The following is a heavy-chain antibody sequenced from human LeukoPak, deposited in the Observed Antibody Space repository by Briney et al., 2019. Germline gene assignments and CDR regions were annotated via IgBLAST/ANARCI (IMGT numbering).Heavy chain of an antibody. D-gene: IGHD3-16*02. V-gene: IGHV4-39*01. J-gene: IGHJ4*02. Sequence: KPSETLSLTCTVSGDSISSSRYYWGWIRQPPGKGLEWIGSIYYSGSTYYNPSLKSRVTISVDTSKNQFSLKLSSVTAADTAVYYCARQGTSYDSVWGSYRPSPFDYWGQGTLVTVSS. CDR2: IYYSGST. CDR1: GDSISSSRYY. CDR3: ARQGTSYDSVWGSYRPSPFDY.